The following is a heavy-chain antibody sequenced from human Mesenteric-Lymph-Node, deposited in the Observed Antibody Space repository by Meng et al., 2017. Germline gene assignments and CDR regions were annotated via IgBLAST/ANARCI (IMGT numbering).Heavy chain of an antibody. V-gene: IGHV1-46*01. CDR2: INPSGGST. Sequence: ASVKVSCKASGYTFTSYYMHWVRQAPGQGLEWMGIINPSGGSTSYAQKFQGRVTMTRDTSISTAYMELSRLRSDDTAVYYCARQLGEPYYYYGMDVWGQGTTVTV. D-gene: IGHD1-26*01. J-gene: IGHJ6*02. CDR1: GYTFTSYY. CDR3: ARQLGEPYYYYGMDV.